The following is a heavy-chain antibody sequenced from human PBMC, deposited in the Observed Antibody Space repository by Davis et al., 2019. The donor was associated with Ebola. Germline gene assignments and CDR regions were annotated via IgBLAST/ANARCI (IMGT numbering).Heavy chain of an antibody. Sequence: SETLSLTCTVSGGSISSYYWSWIRQPPGKGLEWIGYIYYSGSTNYNPSLKRRVTISVDTSKNQFSLKLSSVTAADTAVYYCARGNYDILTGYPFDYWGQGTLVTVSS. J-gene: IGHJ4*02. CDR3: ARGNYDILTGYPFDY. D-gene: IGHD3-9*01. V-gene: IGHV4-59*01. CDR1: GGSISSYY. CDR2: IYYSGST.